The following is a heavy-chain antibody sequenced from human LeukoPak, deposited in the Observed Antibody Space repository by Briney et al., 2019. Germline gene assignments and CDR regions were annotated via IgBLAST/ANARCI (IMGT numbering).Heavy chain of an antibody. Sequence: GGSLRLSCAASGFTFSSYGMHWVRQAPGKGLEWVAAIWYDGSIQYSADSVKGRFTISRDNSKNTLYLQMDSLRAEDTAVYYCARAGYCSGGSCYGSDYWGQGTLVSVSS. CDR2: IWYDGSIQ. V-gene: IGHV3-33*01. CDR1: GFTFSSYG. D-gene: IGHD2-15*01. CDR3: ARAGYCSGGSCYGSDY. J-gene: IGHJ4*02.